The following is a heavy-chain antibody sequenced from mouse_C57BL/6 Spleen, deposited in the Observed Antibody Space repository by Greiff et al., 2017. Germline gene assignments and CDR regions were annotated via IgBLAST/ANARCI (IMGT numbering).Heavy chain of an antibody. J-gene: IGHJ2*01. CDR3: TTLYYFDY. CDR1: GYTFTDYE. Sequence: VNVVESGAELVRPGASVTLSCKASGYTFTDYEMHWVKQTPVHGLEWIGAIDPETGGTAYNQKFKGKAILTADKSSSTAYMELRSLTSEDSAVYYCTTLYYFDYWGQGTTLTVSS. CDR2: IDPETGGT. V-gene: IGHV1-15*01.